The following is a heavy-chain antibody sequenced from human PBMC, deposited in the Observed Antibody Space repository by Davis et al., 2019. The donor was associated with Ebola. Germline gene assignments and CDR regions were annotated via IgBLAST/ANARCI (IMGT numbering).Heavy chain of an antibody. D-gene: IGHD3-16*01. CDR3: TRHGGV. Sequence: GEPLKISCAASGFTFSGSAMHWVRQASGKGLEWVGRIRSKANSYATAYAASVKGRFTISRDDSKNTAYLQMNSLKTEDTAVYYCTRHGGVWGQGTLVTVSS. CDR1: GFTFSGSA. V-gene: IGHV3-73*01. CDR2: IRSKANSYAT. J-gene: IGHJ4*02.